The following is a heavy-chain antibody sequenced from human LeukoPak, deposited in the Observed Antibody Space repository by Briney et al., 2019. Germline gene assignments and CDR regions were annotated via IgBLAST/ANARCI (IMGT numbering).Heavy chain of an antibody. CDR2: INPNSGGT. CDR1: GYTSTGYY. D-gene: IGHD5-18*01. J-gene: IGHJ4*02. Sequence: ASVKVSCKASGYTSTGYYMHWVRQAPGQGLEWMGRINPNSGGTNYAQKFQGRVTMTRDTSISTAYMELSRLRSDDTAVYYCARSGYSYGYLGYYFDYWGQGTLVTVSS. V-gene: IGHV1-2*06. CDR3: ARSGYSYGYLGYYFDY.